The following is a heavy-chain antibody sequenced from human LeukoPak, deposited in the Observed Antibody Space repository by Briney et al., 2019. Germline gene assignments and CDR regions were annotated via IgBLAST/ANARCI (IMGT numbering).Heavy chain of an antibody. V-gene: IGHV3-23*01. CDR1: GFTFSSHA. CDR3: ARDKFFWGIAAANDY. J-gene: IGHJ4*02. D-gene: IGHD6-13*01. CDR2: ISGSGGST. Sequence: GGSLRLSCAASGFTFSSHAMSWVRQAPGKGLEWVSAISGSGGSTYYADSVKGRFTISRDNSKNTLYLQMNSLRAKDTAVYDCARDKFFWGIAAANDYWGQGTLVTVSS.